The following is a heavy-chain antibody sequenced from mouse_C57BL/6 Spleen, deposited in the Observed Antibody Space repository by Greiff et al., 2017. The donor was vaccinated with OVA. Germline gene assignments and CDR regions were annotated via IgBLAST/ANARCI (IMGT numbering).Heavy chain of an antibody. Sequence: VQLQQPGAELVKPGASVKMSCKASGYTFTSYWITWVKQRPGQGLEWIGDIYPGSGSTTYNEKFKSKATLTVDTSSSTAYMQLSSLTSEDSAVYYCARGPRGNYGYCDVWGTGTTVTVSS. CDR1: GYTFTSYW. V-gene: IGHV1-55*01. D-gene: IGHD2-1*01. CDR2: IYPGSGST. CDR3: ARGPRGNYGYCDV. J-gene: IGHJ1*03.